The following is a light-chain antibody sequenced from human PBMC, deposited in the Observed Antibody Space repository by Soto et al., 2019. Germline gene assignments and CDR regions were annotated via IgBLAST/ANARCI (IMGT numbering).Light chain of an antibody. J-gene: IGKJ1*01. CDR3: QQYNNYSWT. V-gene: IGKV1-5*03. CDR2: KAS. Sequence: DIQMTQSPSTLSASVGDRVSINFRASQSISAWLAWYQQKPGKAPRLLIYKASTLAIGVPSRFSGSGSGTEFTLTISSLQPDDVATYYCQQYNNYSWTFGQGTKVDIK. CDR1: QSISAW.